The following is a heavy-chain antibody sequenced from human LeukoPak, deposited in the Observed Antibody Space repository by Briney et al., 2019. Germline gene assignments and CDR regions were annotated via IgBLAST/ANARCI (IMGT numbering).Heavy chain of an antibody. J-gene: IGHJ4*02. CDR2: ISYEGSNK. CDR3: ARDGNRGYDILTGLYRGGWPDY. CDR1: GLTFSSYA. D-gene: IGHD3-9*01. Sequence: GGSLSLSCAASGLTFSSYAMHRVRQAPEKGLEWVAVISYEGSNKYYADSVKGRFTISRDNSKNTLYLQMNSLRAEDTSVYYCARDGNRGYDILTGLYRGGWPDYWGQGTLVTVSS. V-gene: IGHV3-30*01.